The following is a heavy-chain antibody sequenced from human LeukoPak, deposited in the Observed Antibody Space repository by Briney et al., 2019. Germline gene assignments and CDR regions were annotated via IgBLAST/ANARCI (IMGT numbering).Heavy chain of an antibody. V-gene: IGHV1-18*01. CDR2: ISAYNGNT. Sequence: ASVNVSCKASGYTFTSYGISWVRQAPGQGLEWMGWISAYNGNTNYAQKLQGRVTMTTDTSTSTAYMELRSLRSDDTAVYYCARDKAGHAYDAFDIWGQGTMVTVSS. D-gene: IGHD6-19*01. J-gene: IGHJ3*02. CDR3: ARDKAGHAYDAFDI. CDR1: GYTFTSYG.